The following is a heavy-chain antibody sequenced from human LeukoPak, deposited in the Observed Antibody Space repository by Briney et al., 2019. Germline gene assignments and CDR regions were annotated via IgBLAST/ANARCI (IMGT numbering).Heavy chain of an antibody. CDR2: ITSSSSYM. Sequence: GGSLRLSCAASGFSFSSYNMNWVRQAPGKGPEWVSSITSSSSYMYYADSVKGRFTISRDNAKNSLYLQMNSLRVEDTAVYYCARDPYSGSYGPYYYYYMDVWGKGTTVTISS. V-gene: IGHV3-21*06. J-gene: IGHJ6*03. CDR1: GFSFSSYN. CDR3: ARDPYSGSYGPYYYYYMDV. D-gene: IGHD1-26*01.